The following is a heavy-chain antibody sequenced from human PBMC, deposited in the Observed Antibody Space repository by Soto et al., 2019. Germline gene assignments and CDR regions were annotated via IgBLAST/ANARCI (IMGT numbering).Heavy chain of an antibody. CDR2: ISAHNGNT. Sequence: QVQLVQSGAEVKKPGASVKVSCKASGYTFTSYGSSWVRRAPGQGLEWMGWISAHNGNTKYVQKLQGRVTMTTDTSKSTAYMELRSLRSDDTAVYYCVRDPEIFDYWGQGTLVTVSS. J-gene: IGHJ4*02. CDR3: VRDPEIFDY. CDR1: GYTFTSYG. V-gene: IGHV1-18*01.